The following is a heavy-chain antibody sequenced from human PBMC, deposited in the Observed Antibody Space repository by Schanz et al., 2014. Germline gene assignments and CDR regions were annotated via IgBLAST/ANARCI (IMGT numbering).Heavy chain of an antibody. CDR1: GFIFSNYG. CDR2: VSSDGNND. CDR3: AKQHIVRGVIYLNWFDS. V-gene: IGHV3-30*18. D-gene: IGHD3-10*01. Sequence: QVQLVESGGGVVQPGRSLRLSCAASGFIFSNYGMHWVRQAPGGGLEWVSLVSSDGNNDYYTDSVKGRFTISRDNSKNTVHLQMNSLRAEDTAVYYCAKQHIVRGVIYLNWFDSWGQGTLVTVSS. J-gene: IGHJ5*01.